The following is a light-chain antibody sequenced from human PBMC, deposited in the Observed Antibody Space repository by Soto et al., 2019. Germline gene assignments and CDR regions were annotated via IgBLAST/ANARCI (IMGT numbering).Light chain of an antibody. V-gene: IGKV1-39*01. Sequence: DIQMTQSPSSLSASVGDRVTITCRASQSISTYLIWYQQKPGKAPKRLIYATSSLQSGVPSRFRGSGAGTDFTLTINSLQPEDFATYYCQQSYSTPPGTFGQGTKVEIK. CDR2: ATS. CDR1: QSISTY. CDR3: QQSYSTPPGT. J-gene: IGKJ1*01.